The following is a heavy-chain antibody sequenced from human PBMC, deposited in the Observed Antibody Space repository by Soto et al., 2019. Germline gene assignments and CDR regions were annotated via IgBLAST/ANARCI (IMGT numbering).Heavy chain of an antibody. V-gene: IGHV1-18*01. J-gene: IGHJ4*02. Sequence: GASVKVSCKASGYTFTSYGISWVRQAPGQGLEWMGWISAYNGNTNYAQKLQGRVTMTTDTSTSTAYMELRSLRSDDTAVYYCAREVPQVVITVRPFDYWGQGTLVTVSS. CDR1: GYTFTSYG. CDR3: AREVPQVVITVRPFDY. D-gene: IGHD3-22*01. CDR2: ISAYNGNT.